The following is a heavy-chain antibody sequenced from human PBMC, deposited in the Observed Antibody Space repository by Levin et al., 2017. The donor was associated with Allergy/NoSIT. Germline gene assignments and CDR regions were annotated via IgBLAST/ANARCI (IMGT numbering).Heavy chain of an antibody. D-gene: IGHD3-16*01. CDR2: IKQDGSEK. Sequence: GESLKISCAASGFTFSSYWMSWVRQAPGKGLEWVANIKQDGSEKYYVDSVKGRFTISRDNAKNSLYLQMNSLRAEDTAVYYCARGLGDISLSPALWGQGTLVTVSS. V-gene: IGHV3-7*01. CDR3: ARGLGDISLSPAL. J-gene: IGHJ4*02. CDR1: GFTFSSYW.